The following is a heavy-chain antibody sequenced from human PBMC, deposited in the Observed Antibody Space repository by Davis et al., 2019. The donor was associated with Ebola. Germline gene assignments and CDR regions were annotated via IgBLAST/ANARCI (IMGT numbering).Heavy chain of an antibody. Sequence: SVKVSCKASRGTFSSYTISWVRQAPGQGLEWMGRIIPILGIANYAQKFQGRVTITADKSTSTAYMELSSLRSEDTAVYYCARGGIAAPQGHYYYGMDVWGQGTTVTVSS. CDR3: ARGGIAAPQGHYYYGMDV. CDR1: RGTFSSYT. D-gene: IGHD6-6*01. CDR2: IIPILGIA. J-gene: IGHJ6*02. V-gene: IGHV1-69*02.